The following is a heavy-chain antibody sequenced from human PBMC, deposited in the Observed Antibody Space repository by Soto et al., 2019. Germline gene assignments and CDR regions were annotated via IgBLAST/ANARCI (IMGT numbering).Heavy chain of an antibody. D-gene: IGHD3-10*01. Sequence: QVQVQQSGPGLVKPSETLSLTCTVSSGPSKSHNWGWIRQPPGRGLEWIGYVYDTWSTRYNPSLKSRVNVSADTPPNRISLTLRFVTAADTAVYYCVRQGIGFLHGLVDVWGQGTTVIVSS. CDR1: SGPSKSHN. CDR2: VYDTWST. J-gene: IGHJ6*01. CDR3: VRQGIGFLHGLVDV. V-gene: IGHV4-59*08.